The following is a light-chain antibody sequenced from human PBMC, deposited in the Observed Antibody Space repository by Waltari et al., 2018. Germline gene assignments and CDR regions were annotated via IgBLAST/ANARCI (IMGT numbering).Light chain of an antibody. CDR3: LQAPIT. Sequence: VVLTQSPPSLPVTLGQPASIPCRSTQRLENTDGNTYLDWFLQRPGHSPRRLIYKVSERDSGVPDRFSGIGSGSNFTLKISRVEAEDVGVYYCLQAPITFGPGTRVDIK. J-gene: IGKJ3*01. V-gene: IGKV2-30*01. CDR1: QRLENTDGNTY. CDR2: KVS.